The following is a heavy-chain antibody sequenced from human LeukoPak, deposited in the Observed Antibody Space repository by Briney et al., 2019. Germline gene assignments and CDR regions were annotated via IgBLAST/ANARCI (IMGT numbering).Heavy chain of an antibody. CDR3: AKGSGYYPEYFQH. D-gene: IGHD3-22*01. CDR2: ISGSGGST. J-gene: IGHJ1*01. Sequence: GGSLRLTCAASGFTFSSYAMSWVRQAPGKGLEWVSAISGSGGSTYYADSVKGRFTISRDNSKNTLYLQMNSLRAEDTAVYYCAKGSGYYPEYFQHWGQGTLVTVSS. CDR1: GFTFSSYA. V-gene: IGHV3-23*01.